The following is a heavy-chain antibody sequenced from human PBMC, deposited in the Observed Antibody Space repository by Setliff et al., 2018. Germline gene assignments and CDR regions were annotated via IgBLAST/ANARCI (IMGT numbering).Heavy chain of an antibody. CDR1: GGSFRNSG. CDR2: IVPIYGPA. Sequence: ASVKVSCKASGGSFRNSGSGWVRQAPGQGLEWIGGIVPIYGPAKYAQKFQGRAEITTDESTNTAYMELSSLTSDDTATYYCAKASVWVVDANCGSFDVWGQGTVVTVSS. J-gene: IGHJ3*01. V-gene: IGHV1-69*05. CDR3: AKASVWVVDANCGSFDV. D-gene: IGHD2-15*01.